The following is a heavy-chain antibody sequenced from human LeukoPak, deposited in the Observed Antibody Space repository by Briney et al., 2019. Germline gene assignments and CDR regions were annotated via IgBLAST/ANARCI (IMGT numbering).Heavy chain of an antibody. V-gene: IGHV4-61*01. Sequence: PSETLSLTCTVSGGSVSSGSHYWSWIRQPPGKGLEWIGYIYYSGSPNYNPSIKSLATISVDTSKNQYSLKLSSVTAAATAVYYCARAGGIMEIVATIVYWGQGTLVTVSS. CDR1: GGSVSSGSHY. CDR3: ARAGGIMEIVATIVY. J-gene: IGHJ4*02. CDR2: IYYSGSP. D-gene: IGHD5-12*01.